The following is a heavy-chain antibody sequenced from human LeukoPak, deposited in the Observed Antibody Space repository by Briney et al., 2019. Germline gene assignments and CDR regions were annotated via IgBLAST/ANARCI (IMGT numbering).Heavy chain of an antibody. CDR2: ISYDGSNE. CDR1: GLSFSSYA. Sequence: PGGTLRLFCAASGLSFSSYAMHWVRQAPGKGLEWVALISYDGSNEYYADSVKGGFTIYRDNSKNTLYLQMNSLRAEDTAVYFCARDLSYQSLVEAGNLDYWGQGTLVTVSS. J-gene: IGHJ4*02. V-gene: IGHV3-30*04. D-gene: IGHD6-13*01. CDR3: ARDLSYQSLVEAGNLDY.